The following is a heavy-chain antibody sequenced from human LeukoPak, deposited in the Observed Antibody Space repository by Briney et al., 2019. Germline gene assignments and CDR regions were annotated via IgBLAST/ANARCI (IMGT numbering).Heavy chain of an antibody. J-gene: IGHJ6*02. Sequence: GASVKVSCKASGYTFTSYAMHWVRQAPGQGLEWMGGIIPIFGTANYAQKFQGRVTITADESTSTAYMELSSLRSEDTAVYYCARDCSVVVVAATEFDYYYGMDVWGQGTTVTVSS. D-gene: IGHD2-15*01. CDR2: IIPIFGTA. CDR1: GYTFTSYA. V-gene: IGHV1-69*13. CDR3: ARDCSVVVVAATEFDYYYGMDV.